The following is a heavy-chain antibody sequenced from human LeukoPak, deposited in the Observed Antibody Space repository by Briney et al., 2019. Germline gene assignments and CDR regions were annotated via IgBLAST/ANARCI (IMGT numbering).Heavy chain of an antibody. CDR3: ARTYYYASGRGLIDY. D-gene: IGHD3-10*01. J-gene: IGHJ4*02. CDR1: GGSISNTDSY. V-gene: IGHV4-30-4*01. CDR2: IYYSGST. Sequence: SETLSLTCTVSGGSISNTDSYWNWIRQPPGEGLEWIGYIYYSGSTYYNPSLKSRLNISVDTSKNQFSLKLSSVTTTDTAVYYCARTYYYASGRGLIDYWGQGTLVTVSS.